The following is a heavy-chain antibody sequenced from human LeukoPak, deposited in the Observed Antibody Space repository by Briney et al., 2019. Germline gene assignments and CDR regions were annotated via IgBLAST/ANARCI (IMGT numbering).Heavy chain of an antibody. D-gene: IGHD3-10*01. V-gene: IGHV4-34*01. CDR2: INHSGST. Sequence: SETLSLTCAVYGGSFSGYHWSWIRQPPGKGLEWIGEINHSGSTNYNPSLKSRVTISVDTSKSQFSLNLSSVTAADTAVYYCARGRSGWFDPWGQGTLVTVSS. CDR3: ARGRSGWFDP. CDR1: GGSFSGYH. J-gene: IGHJ5*02.